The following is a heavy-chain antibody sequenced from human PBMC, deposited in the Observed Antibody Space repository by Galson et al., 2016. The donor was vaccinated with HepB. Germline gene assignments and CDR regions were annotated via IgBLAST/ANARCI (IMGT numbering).Heavy chain of an antibody. Sequence: SLRLSCAASGFTVSSTYMNWVRQAPGKGLEWVSIIYSGGTTYKADSVQGRFTISRDNSNNTLYLQMNSLRHEDTAVYYCAGRGASSSSWYSDYQYGMDVWGQGTAVTVSS. J-gene: IGHJ6*02. V-gene: IGHV3-66*01. CDR3: AGRGASSSSWYSDYQYGMDV. CDR1: GFTVSSTY. CDR2: IYSGGTT. D-gene: IGHD6-13*01.